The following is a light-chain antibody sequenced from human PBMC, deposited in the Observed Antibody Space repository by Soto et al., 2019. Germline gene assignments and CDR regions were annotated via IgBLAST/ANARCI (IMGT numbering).Light chain of an antibody. J-gene: IGLJ3*02. V-gene: IGLV2-14*03. CDR1: SSDIGSYNY. CDR3: SSYGGSSTL. Sequence: QSVLTQPASLSGSPGQSITISCTGTSSDIGSYNYVSWYQQHPGKAPKLMIFDVSYRPSGISDRFSGSKSGNTASLTIYGLQPEDEADYYCSSYGGSSTLFGGGPQLT. CDR2: DVS.